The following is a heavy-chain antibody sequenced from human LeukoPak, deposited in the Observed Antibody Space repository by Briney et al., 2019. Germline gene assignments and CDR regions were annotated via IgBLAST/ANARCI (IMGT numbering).Heavy chain of an antibody. CDR3: ARVVGIAAAAADAFDI. Sequence: SWVKVSCKASGGTFSSYAISWVRQAPGQGLEWMGGIIPNFGTANYAQKFQGRVTITADESTSTAYMELSSLRSEDTAVYYCARVVGIAAAAADAFDIWGQGTMVTVSS. CDR1: GGTFSSYA. CDR2: IIPNFGTA. D-gene: IGHD6-13*01. V-gene: IGHV1-69*01. J-gene: IGHJ3*02.